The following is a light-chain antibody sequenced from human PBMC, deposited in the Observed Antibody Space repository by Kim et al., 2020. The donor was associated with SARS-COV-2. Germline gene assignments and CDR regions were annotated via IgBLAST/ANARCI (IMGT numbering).Light chain of an antibody. CDR1: SSNIGSNT. J-gene: IGLJ2*01. Sequence: QSVLTRPPSASGTPGQRVAISCSGSSSNIGSNTVNWYQLLPGTAPKLLIYANNQRPSGVPDRFSGSKSGTSASLAISGLQSEDEADYYCAAWDDSLNAVVFGGGTQLTVL. CDR3: AAWDDSLNAVV. V-gene: IGLV1-44*01. CDR2: ANN.